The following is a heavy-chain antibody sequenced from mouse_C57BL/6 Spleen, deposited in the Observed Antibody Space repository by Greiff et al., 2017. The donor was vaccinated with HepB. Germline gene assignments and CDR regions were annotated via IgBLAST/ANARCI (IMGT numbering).Heavy chain of an antibody. Sequence: VQLQQSGPELVKPGDSVKISCKASGYTFTDYYMNWVKQSHGKSLEWIGDINPNNGGTSYNQKFKGKATLTVDKSSSTAYMELRSLTSEDSAVYYCGYDAGYYFDYWGQGTTLTVSS. CDR2: INPNNGGT. CDR1: GYTFTDYY. J-gene: IGHJ2*01. CDR3: GYDAGYYFDY. V-gene: IGHV1-26*01. D-gene: IGHD2-12*01.